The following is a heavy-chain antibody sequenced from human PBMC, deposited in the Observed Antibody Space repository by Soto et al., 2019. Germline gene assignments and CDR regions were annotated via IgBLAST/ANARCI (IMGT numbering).Heavy chain of an antibody. Sequence: GGSLRLSCAASGFTFSSYAMSWVRQAPGKGLEWVSAISGSGGSTYYADSVKGRFTISRDNSKNTLYLQMNSLRAEDTAVYYCAKVGLRYYYDSRYFDYWGQGTLVTVSS. CDR2: ISGSGGST. J-gene: IGHJ4*02. V-gene: IGHV3-23*01. D-gene: IGHD3-22*01. CDR3: AKVGLRYYYDSRYFDY. CDR1: GFTFSSYA.